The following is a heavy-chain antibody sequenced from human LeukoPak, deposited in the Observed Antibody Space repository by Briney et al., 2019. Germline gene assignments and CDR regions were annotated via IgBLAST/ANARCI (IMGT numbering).Heavy chain of an antibody. Sequence: GGSLRLSCAASGFTFSSYWMSWVRQAPGKGLEWVANIKQDGSEKYYVDSVKGRFTISRDNAKNSPYLQMNSLRAEDTAVYYCARDNYDSSGYYEERAFDIWGQGTMVTVSS. CDR3: ARDNYDSSGYYEERAFDI. CDR2: IKQDGSEK. V-gene: IGHV3-7*01. CDR1: GFTFSSYW. D-gene: IGHD3-22*01. J-gene: IGHJ3*02.